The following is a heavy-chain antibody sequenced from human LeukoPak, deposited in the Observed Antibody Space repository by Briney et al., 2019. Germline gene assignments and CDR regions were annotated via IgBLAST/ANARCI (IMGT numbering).Heavy chain of an antibody. J-gene: IGHJ4*02. CDR3: ARAQYYYDSSGYFFDY. V-gene: IGHV4-61*01. D-gene: IGHD3-22*01. Sequence: SETLSLTCTVSGVSVTSGSYYWSWLRQPPGEGLEWITYISYGGTTNYNPSLKSRVTISVDTSKNQFSLKLSSVTAADTAVYYCARAQYYYDSSGYFFDYWGQGTLVTVSS. CDR1: GVSVTSGSYY. CDR2: ISYGGTT.